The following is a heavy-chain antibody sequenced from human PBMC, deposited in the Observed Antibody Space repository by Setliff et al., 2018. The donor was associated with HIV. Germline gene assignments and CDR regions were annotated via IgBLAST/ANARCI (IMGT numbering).Heavy chain of an antibody. CDR2: INPNSGDT. D-gene: IGHD3-22*01. J-gene: IGHJ2*01. Sequence: ASVKVSCKASGYTFTDYYLHWVRQGPGQGLEWMGWINPNSGDTNYTQKFQGRVTMTRDTSIRTAYMELSSLTSDDTAVYYCARGAMIPYWYFDLWGRGTLVTVSS. V-gene: IGHV1-2*02. CDR3: ARGAMIPYWYFDL. CDR1: GYTFTDYY.